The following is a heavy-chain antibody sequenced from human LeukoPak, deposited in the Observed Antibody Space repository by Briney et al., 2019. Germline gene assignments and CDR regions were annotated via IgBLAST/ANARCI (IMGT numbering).Heavy chain of an antibody. Sequence: ASVKVSCKASGGTFSSYAISWVRQAPGQGLEWMGWMNPNSGNTGYAQKFQGRVTMTRNTSISTAYMELSSLRSEDTAVYYCARATATLLEWLLSSTSWFDPWGQGTLVTVSS. J-gene: IGHJ5*02. D-gene: IGHD3-3*01. CDR1: GGTFSSYA. CDR3: ARATATLLEWLLSSTSWFDP. V-gene: IGHV1-8*02. CDR2: MNPNSGNT.